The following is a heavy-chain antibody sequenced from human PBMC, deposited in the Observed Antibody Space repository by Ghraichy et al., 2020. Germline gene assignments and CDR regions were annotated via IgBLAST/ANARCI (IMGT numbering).Heavy chain of an antibody. CDR2: INDSGST. Sequence: SETLSLTCTVSGGSISSTYYYWGWIRQPPGKGLEWIGGINDSGSTFTNPSLKSRVTISVDTSKNQFSLKLSSVTAADTAVYYCGSPGENYFDPWGQGTPVTVSS. V-gene: IGHV4-39*01. D-gene: IGHD1-7*01. CDR3: GSPGENYFDP. J-gene: IGHJ5*02. CDR1: GGSISSTYYY.